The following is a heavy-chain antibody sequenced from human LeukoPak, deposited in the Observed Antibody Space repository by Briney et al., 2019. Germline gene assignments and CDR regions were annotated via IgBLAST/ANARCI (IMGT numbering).Heavy chain of an antibody. Sequence: SETLSLTCTVSGGSISSSSYYWGWIRQPPGKGLEGIGSIYYSGSTYYNPSLKSRVTISVDTSKNQFSLKLSSVTAADTAVYYCARVSPRSITMVRGVIPYFDYWGQGTLVTVSS. CDR3: ARVSPRSITMVRGVIPYFDY. D-gene: IGHD3-10*01. CDR1: GGSISSSSYY. V-gene: IGHV4-39*07. J-gene: IGHJ4*02. CDR2: IYYSGST.